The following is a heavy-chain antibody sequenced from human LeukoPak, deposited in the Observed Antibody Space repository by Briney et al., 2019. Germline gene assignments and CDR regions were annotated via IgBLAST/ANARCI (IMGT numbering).Heavy chain of an antibody. Sequence: TSETLSLTCPVSSGSISSGVYYWSWIRQHPGKGLEWIGYIYYSGSTYYNPSLKSRVTISADTSKNQFSLKLSSVTAADTAVYYCARGVRWLQLSYFDYWGQGTLVTVSS. CDR1: SGSISSGVYY. D-gene: IGHD5-24*01. CDR3: ARGVRWLQLSYFDY. CDR2: IYYSGST. J-gene: IGHJ4*02. V-gene: IGHV4-31*03.